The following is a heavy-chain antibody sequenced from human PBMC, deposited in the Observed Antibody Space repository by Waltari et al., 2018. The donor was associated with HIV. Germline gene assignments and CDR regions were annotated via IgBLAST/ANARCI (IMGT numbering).Heavy chain of an antibody. D-gene: IGHD3-3*01. J-gene: IGHJ4*02. V-gene: IGHV4-34*01. CDR2: INHSGST. CDR3: ARGQDYDFWSGYYYDY. CDR1: GGSFSGYY. Sequence: QVQLQQWGAGLLKPSETLSLTCAVYGGSFSGYYWSWIRQPPGKGLEWIGEINHSGSTNYYPSLKSRVTISVDTSKNHFSLKLSSVTAADTAVYYCARGQDYDFWSGYYYDYWGQGTLVTVSS.